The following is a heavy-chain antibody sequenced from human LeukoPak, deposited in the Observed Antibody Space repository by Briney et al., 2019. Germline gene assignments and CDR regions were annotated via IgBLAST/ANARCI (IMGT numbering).Heavy chain of an antibody. Sequence: SSETLSLTCTVSGGSISSYYWSWIRQPPGKGLEWIGYIYYSGSTNYNPSLKSRVTISVDTSKNQFSLQLSSVTAADTAVYYCARHRGEVYYYYGMDVWGQGTTVTVSS. CDR3: ARHRGEVYYYYGMDV. D-gene: IGHD5-24*01. J-gene: IGHJ6*02. CDR1: GGSISSYY. CDR2: IYYSGST. V-gene: IGHV4-59*08.